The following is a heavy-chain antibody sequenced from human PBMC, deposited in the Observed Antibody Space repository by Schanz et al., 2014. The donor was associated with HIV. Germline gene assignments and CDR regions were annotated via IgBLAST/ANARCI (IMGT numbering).Heavy chain of an antibody. CDR3: ARDRGSISWMGRAFDI. D-gene: IGHD2-2*01. J-gene: IGHJ3*02. V-gene: IGHV1-69*01. CDR2: IIPIFATP. CDR1: GGIFSYHA. Sequence: QVQLVQSGAEVKKPGSSVKVSCKASGGIFSYHAINWVRQAPGQGLEWMGGIIPIFATPNYAQKFQGRVTITADESTSTAYMELSSLRSDDTAMYYCARDRGSISWMGRAFDIWGQGTMVTVSS.